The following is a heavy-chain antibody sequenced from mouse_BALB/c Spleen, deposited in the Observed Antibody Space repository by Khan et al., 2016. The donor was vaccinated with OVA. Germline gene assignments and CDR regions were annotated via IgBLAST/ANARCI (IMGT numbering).Heavy chain of an antibody. V-gene: IGHV2-6-1*01. Sequence: QVQLKQSGPGLVAPSQSLSITCTISGFSLTNYGVHWVRQPPGKGLEWLVVIWSDGSTTYNSALKSRLTISKDNSKCQAFLKMNSIQTDDTAVYFCARQPYKQYNIMDYWGQGTSVTVSS. CDR2: IWSDGST. J-gene: IGHJ4*01. CDR3: ARQPYKQYNIMDY. D-gene: IGHD2-10*01. CDR1: GFSLTNYG.